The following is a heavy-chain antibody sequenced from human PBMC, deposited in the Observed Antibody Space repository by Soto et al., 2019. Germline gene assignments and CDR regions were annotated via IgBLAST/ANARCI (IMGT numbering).Heavy chain of an antibody. CDR3: ARGQRGTTRDIRIAVAGMWTRGYAFDI. CDR1: GFTFSSYG. Sequence: PGGSLRLSCAASGFTFSSYGMHWVRQAPGKGLEWVAVIWYDGSNKYYADSVKGRFTISRDNSKNTLYLQMNSLRAEDTAVYYCARGQRGTTRDIRIAVAGMWTRGYAFDIWGQGTMVTVSS. J-gene: IGHJ3*02. V-gene: IGHV3-33*01. D-gene: IGHD6-19*01. CDR2: IWYDGSNK.